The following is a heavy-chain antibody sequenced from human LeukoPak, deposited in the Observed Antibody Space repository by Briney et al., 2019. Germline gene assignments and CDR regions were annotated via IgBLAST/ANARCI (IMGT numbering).Heavy chain of an antibody. D-gene: IGHD5-18*01. CDR2: ISSSGSTI. Sequence: PGGSLRLSCAASGFTFSDYYMSWIRQAPGKGLEWVSYISSSGSTIYYADSVKGRFTISRDNAKNSLYLQMNSLRAEDTAVYYCARETNSYGYPHYYYYTDVWGKGTTVTVSS. CDR3: ARETNSYGYPHYYYYTDV. J-gene: IGHJ6*03. V-gene: IGHV3-11*01. CDR1: GFTFSDYY.